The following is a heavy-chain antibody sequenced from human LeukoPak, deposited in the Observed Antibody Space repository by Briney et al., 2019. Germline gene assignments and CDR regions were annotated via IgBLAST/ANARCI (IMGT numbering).Heavy chain of an antibody. CDR2: INPNSGST. Sequence: GASVKVSCKASGYTFTNYYVHWVRRAPGQGLEWMGMINPNSGSTTYAQRFQGRVTMTRDTSTSTVYMELSSLRSEDTAVYYCARAKYYYGSGVKNTFDPWGQGTLVTVSS. J-gene: IGHJ5*02. CDR1: GYTFTNYY. V-gene: IGHV1-46*01. CDR3: ARAKYYYGSGVKNTFDP. D-gene: IGHD3-10*01.